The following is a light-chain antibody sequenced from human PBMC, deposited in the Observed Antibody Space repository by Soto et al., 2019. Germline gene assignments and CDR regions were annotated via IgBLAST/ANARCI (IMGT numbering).Light chain of an antibody. J-gene: IGKJ5*01. Sequence: DIQMTQSPSTLSASAGNRVTITCRASQGVSDWLAWYQQKPGKAPKLLIYDASSLQSGVPSRFSGSGSGTDFTPTISSLQPEDFATYYCQQSYSTPRFTFGQGTRLEIK. CDR1: QGVSDW. CDR3: QQSYSTPRFT. CDR2: DAS. V-gene: IGKV1-39*01.